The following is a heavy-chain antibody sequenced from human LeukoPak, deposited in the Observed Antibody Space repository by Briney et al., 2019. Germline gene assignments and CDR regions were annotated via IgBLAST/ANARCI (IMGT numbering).Heavy chain of an antibody. Sequence: SQTLSLTCAISGDSVSSNSAAWHWIRQSPSRGLEWLGRTYYRSKWFNDYAVSVKSRITINSDTSKNQFSLQLNSVTPEDTAVYYCARDPYIRRYYYYYGMAVWGQGTTVTVSS. CDR1: GDSVSSNSAA. V-gene: IGHV6-1*01. CDR3: ARDPYIRRYYYYYGMAV. D-gene: IGHD2-2*02. CDR2: TYYRSKWFN. J-gene: IGHJ6*02.